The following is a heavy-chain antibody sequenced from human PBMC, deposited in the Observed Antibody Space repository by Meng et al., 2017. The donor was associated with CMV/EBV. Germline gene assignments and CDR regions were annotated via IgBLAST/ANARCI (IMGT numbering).Heavy chain of an antibody. CDR1: ANYY. J-gene: IGHJ4*02. V-gene: IGHV4-61*01. CDR3: ARGGITGSTSAWYAPNYFDF. CDR2: IYYSGST. D-gene: IGHD6-19*01. Sequence: ANYYWAWIRQPPGKGLELFGYIYYSGSTIYNPSLKSRVTMSVDTSKNQFSLKVNSVTTTDTAVYYCARGGITGSTSAWYAPNYFDFWGQGALVTVSS.